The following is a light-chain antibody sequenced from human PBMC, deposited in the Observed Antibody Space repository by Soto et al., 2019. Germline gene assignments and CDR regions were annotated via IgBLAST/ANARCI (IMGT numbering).Light chain of an antibody. J-gene: IGLJ1*01. CDR1: SSEVGGYNY. Sequence: QSALTQPRSVSGSPGQSVTISCTGTSSEVGGYNYVSWYQQHPGKAPKLMIYDVSKRPSGVPDRFSGSKSGNTASLTISGLQAEDEDDYYCCSYAGSDYVFGTGTKLTVL. CDR3: CSYAGSDYV. V-gene: IGLV2-11*01. CDR2: DVS.